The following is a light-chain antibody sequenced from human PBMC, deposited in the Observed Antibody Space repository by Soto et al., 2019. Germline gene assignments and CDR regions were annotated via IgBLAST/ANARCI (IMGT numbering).Light chain of an antibody. Sequence: EIVMTQSPGTLSVSPGERATLSCRASQSVSSNLAWYQQKPGQAPRLLIYGASTRATGIPAMFSGSGSETEFTLTISSLQSEDFAVYYCQQFYNWPRTFGQGTKVDIK. V-gene: IGKV3-15*01. CDR1: QSVSSN. CDR2: GAS. J-gene: IGKJ1*01. CDR3: QQFYNWPRT.